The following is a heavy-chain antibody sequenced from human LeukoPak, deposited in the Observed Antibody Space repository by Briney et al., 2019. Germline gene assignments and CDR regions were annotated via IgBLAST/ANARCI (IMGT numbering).Heavy chain of an antibody. V-gene: IGHV3-48*03. D-gene: IGHD6-6*01. J-gene: IGHJ3*02. CDR3: AKDVDPYSSSPDAFDI. CDR1: GFTFSSYE. Sequence: GGSLRLSSAASGFTFSSYEVNWVPQAPGQGLEWISYICNSSSTIYYADSVKGRFPISRDNAKNSLYLQMNSLRAEDTAIYYCAKDVDPYSSSPDAFDIWGQGTMVTVSS. CDR2: ICNSSSTI.